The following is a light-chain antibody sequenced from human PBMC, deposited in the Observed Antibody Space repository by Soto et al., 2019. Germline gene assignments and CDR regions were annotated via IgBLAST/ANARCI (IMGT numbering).Light chain of an antibody. J-gene: IGKJ4*01. CDR3: QQCFSTPPLT. V-gene: IGKV1-39*01. Sequence: DIQMTQSPSSLSASVGDRVTITCRASQSIRTFLNWYQQKPGKAPKLLIYGASNLESGVPSTFSGSGSGTDFTLTISSLQPEDFAAYYCQQCFSTPPLTFGRGTKLEIK. CDR2: GAS. CDR1: QSIRTF.